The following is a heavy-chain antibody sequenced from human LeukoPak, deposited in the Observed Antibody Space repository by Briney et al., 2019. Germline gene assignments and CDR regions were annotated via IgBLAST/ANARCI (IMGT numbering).Heavy chain of an antibody. V-gene: IGHV1-2*02. CDR1: GYTFTGYF. D-gene: IGHD6-13*01. CDR3: ARAGAIAAAGLAEYFQH. CDR2: INPDSGGT. J-gene: IGHJ1*01. Sequence: GASVKVSCKASGYTFTGYFIHWVRQAPGQGLEWMGWINPDSGGTNYAQKFQGRVTMTRDTSISTAYMELSRLRSDDTAVYYCARAGAIAAAGLAEYFQHWGQGTLVTVSS.